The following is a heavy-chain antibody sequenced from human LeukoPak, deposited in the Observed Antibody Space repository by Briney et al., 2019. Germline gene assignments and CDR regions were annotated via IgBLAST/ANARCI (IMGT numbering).Heavy chain of an antibody. D-gene: IGHD6-19*01. CDR2: ISGSGGST. Sequence: GGSLRLSCAASGSTFSSYGMSWVRQAPGKGLEWVSTISGSGGSTYYADSVKGRFTISRDNSKNTLYLQMNGLRAEDTAVYYCAKGQSSGWFDYWGQGTLVTVSS. CDR1: GSTFSSYG. CDR3: AKGQSSGWFDY. V-gene: IGHV3-23*01. J-gene: IGHJ4*02.